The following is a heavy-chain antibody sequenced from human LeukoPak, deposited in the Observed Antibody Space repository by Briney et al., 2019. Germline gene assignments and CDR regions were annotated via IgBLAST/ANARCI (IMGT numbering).Heavy chain of an antibody. Sequence: PSETLSLTCAVSGGSFSGYYWSWIRQPPGKGLEWIGEINHSGTTNYNPSLKSRVTISVDTSKNQFSLKLSSVTAADTAVYYCARVSLEWLVRTNWFDPWGQGTLVTVSS. J-gene: IGHJ5*02. CDR1: GGSFSGYY. D-gene: IGHD6-19*01. V-gene: IGHV4-34*01. CDR2: INHSGTT. CDR3: ARVSLEWLVRTNWFDP.